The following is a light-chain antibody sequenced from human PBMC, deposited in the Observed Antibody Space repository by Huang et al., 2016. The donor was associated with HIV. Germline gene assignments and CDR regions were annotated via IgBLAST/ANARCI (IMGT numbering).Light chain of an antibody. Sequence: DIQMTQSPSSLSASVGDRVTSTCRASRGISNSLAWYQQQPGKSPKLLLYAASRLQGWVPSRFSGSGSRTDYTLTISSLQPEDSATYYCQQYYNTTLSFGGGTKVEIK. CDR3: QQYYNTTLS. J-gene: IGKJ4*01. CDR1: RGISNS. V-gene: IGKV1-NL1*01. CDR2: AAS.